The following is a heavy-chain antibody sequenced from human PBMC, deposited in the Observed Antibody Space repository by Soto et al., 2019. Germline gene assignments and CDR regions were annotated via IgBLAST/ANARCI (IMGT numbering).Heavy chain of an antibody. V-gene: IGHV3-53*01. CDR1: GFTVSSNY. CDR2: IFSGGST. D-gene: IGHD6-19*01. CDR3: AREFSCSGWKYYFAY. Sequence: GGSLRLSCAASGFTVSSNYMSWVRQAPGKGLEWVSIIFSGGSTYYADSVKGRFTISRDNSKNTLYLQMNSLRAEDTAVYYCAREFSCSGWKYYFAYWGQGTLVTVSS. J-gene: IGHJ4*02.